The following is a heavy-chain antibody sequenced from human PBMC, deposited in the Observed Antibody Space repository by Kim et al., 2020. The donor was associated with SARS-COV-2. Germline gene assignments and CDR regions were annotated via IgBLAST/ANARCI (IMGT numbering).Heavy chain of an antibody. V-gene: IGHV3-15*01. Sequence: GGSLRLSCAASGFTFTNAWMRWVRHVPGKGLEWVGLIRGKADRGTTDYAAPVKGRFTISRDDSKNTLYLQMNSLKTEDTCVYFCITDGYSGFDGYWGQGTVVSVAS. CDR3: ITDGYSGFDGY. CDR2: IRGKADRGTT. J-gene: IGHJ4*02. CDR1: GFTFTNAW. D-gene: IGHD5-12*01.